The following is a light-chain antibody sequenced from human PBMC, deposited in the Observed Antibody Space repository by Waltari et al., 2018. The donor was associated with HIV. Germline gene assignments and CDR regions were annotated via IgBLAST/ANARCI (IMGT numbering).Light chain of an antibody. CDR1: NIGSKS. J-gene: IGLJ1*01. V-gene: IGLV3-21*04. Sequence: SYVLTQPPSVSVAPGKTARITCGGNNIGSKSVHWYQQKPGQAPVLVIYYDSDRPSGIPERVSGSNSWNTATLTISRFESGDEADYYCQVWDSSSDHYVFGTGTKVTVL. CDR3: QVWDSSSDHYV. CDR2: YDS.